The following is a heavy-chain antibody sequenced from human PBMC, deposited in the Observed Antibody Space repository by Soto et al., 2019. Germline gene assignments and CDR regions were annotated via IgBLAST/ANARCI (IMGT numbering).Heavy chain of an antibody. CDR3: ARDPESDVEGFWSGYMDIQPKLKSDY. CDR1: GYTFTSYY. CDR2: INPSGGST. V-gene: IGHV1-46*01. D-gene: IGHD3-3*01. J-gene: IGHJ4*02. Sequence: ASVKVSCKASGYTFTSYYMHWVRQAPGQGLEWMRIINPSGGSTSYAQKFQGRVTMTRDTSTSTVYMELSSLRSEDTAVYYCARDPESDVEGFWSGYMDIQPKLKSDYWGQGTLVTVSS.